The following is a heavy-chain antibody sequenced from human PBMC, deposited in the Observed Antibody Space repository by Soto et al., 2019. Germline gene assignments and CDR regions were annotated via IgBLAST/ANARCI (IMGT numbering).Heavy chain of an antibody. CDR3: VKDMKWGGMTTIHYFAS. V-gene: IGHV3-9*02. CDR2: ISSNSATI. D-gene: IGHD4-17*01. Sequence: EVQLVESGGGLVQPGRSLRLSCVASGFIADDYAMHWVRQAPGKGLEWFSGISSNSATINYADSVKGRFTISRDNAKNSLLLQMNSLRPEDTAFYYCVKDMKWGGMTTIHYFASWGQGTLVTVSS. J-gene: IGHJ4*02. CDR1: GFIADDYA.